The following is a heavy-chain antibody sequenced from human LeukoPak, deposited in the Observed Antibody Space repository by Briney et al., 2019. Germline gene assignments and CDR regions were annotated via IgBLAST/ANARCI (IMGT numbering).Heavy chain of an antibody. D-gene: IGHD5-12*01. J-gene: IGHJ4*02. V-gene: IGHV3-7*03. CDR2: IKQDGSEK. Sequence: GGSLRLSCAASGFTFSSYWMSWVRQAPGKGLEWVANIKQDGSEKYYVDSVKGRFTISRDNAKNSLYLQMNSLRAEDTAVYYCARGVSGYDFPLGYWGQGTLVTVSS. CDR3: ARGVSGYDFPLGY. CDR1: GFTFSSYW.